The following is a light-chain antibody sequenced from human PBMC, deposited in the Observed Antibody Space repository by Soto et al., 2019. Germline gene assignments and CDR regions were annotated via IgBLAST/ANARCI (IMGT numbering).Light chain of an antibody. V-gene: IGKV3-20*01. CDR2: GAS. J-gene: IGKJ5*01. CDR3: QQYGSSTGIT. Sequence: VFTQSPRAVSLSPRDRARFSCRAIQTIGSTYLAWYQQKGGQAPRILIYGASNRATGIPDRFAGSGSGTDFTLTISRLEPDDFAVYYCQQYGSSTGITFGQPTRLEIK. CDR1: QTIGSTY.